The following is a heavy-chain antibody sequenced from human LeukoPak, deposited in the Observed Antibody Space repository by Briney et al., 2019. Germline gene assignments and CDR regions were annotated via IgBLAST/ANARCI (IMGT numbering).Heavy chain of an antibody. V-gene: IGHV3-23*01. Sequence: PGGSLRLSCAASGFIFSSYGMSWVRQAPGKWLEWVSAISGSGGSTYYADSVKGRFTTSRDNSKNTLYLQMNSLRAEDTAVYYCAKEDILTGYYPAGLDYWGQGTLVTVSS. D-gene: IGHD3-9*01. CDR1: GFIFSSYG. CDR3: AKEDILTGYYPAGLDY. J-gene: IGHJ4*02. CDR2: ISGSGGST.